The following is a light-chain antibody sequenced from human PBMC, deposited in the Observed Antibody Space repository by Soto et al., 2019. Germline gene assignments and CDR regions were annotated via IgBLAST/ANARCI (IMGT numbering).Light chain of an antibody. V-gene: IGKV2-28*01. Sequence: DIVMTQSPLSLPVTPGEPASISCRSSQSLLHSNGYNYLDWYLQKPGQSPQLVIYLGSNRASGVPDRFSGSGSGTDFTLKISRVEAGDVVVYYCMQALQPPWTFGQGTKVEIK. J-gene: IGKJ1*01. CDR3: MQALQPPWT. CDR1: QSLLHSNGYNY. CDR2: LGS.